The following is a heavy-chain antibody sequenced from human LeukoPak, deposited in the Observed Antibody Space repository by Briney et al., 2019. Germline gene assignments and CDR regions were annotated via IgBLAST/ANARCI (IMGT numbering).Heavy chain of an antibody. Sequence: AASVKVSCKASGYTFTSYYMHWVRQAPGQGLEWMGIINPSGGSTSYAQKFQGRVTMTRDTSTSTVYMELSSLRSEDTAVYYCARDFWYYYDSSGYYYDYWGQGTLVTVSS. CDR2: INPSGGST. CDR1: GYTFTSYY. CDR3: ARDFWYYYDSSGYYYDY. D-gene: IGHD3-22*01. J-gene: IGHJ4*02. V-gene: IGHV1-46*01.